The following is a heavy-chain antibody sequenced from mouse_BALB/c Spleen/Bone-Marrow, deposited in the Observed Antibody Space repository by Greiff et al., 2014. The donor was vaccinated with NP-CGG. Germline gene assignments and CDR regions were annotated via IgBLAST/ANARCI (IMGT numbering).Heavy chain of an antibody. J-gene: IGHJ4*01. D-gene: IGHD1-1*01. CDR2: IWAGGST. Sequence: VMLVESGPGLVAPSQSLSITCTVSGFSLTSYGVYWARQPPGKGLEWLGVIWAGGSTNYNSALMSRLSISKDNSKSQVFLKMNSLQTDGTAMYYCARVYGSSYDPYYYAMDYWGQGTSVTVSS. V-gene: IGHV2-9*02. CDR1: GFSLTSYG. CDR3: ARVYGSSYDPYYYAMDY.